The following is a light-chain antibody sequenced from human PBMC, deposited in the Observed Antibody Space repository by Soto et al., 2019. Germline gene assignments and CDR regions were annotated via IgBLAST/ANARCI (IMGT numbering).Light chain of an antibody. CDR3: CSYTTSTTGV. J-gene: IGLJ3*02. CDR2: EVS. V-gene: IGLV2-14*01. CDR1: SSDVGGYNY. Sequence: QSALTQPASVSGSPGQSITISCTGTSSDVGGYNYVSWYQQHPGRAPKLTIYEVSNRPSGVSNRFSGSKSGNTASLTISGLQAEDEADYYCCSYTTSTTGVFGGGTKVTVL.